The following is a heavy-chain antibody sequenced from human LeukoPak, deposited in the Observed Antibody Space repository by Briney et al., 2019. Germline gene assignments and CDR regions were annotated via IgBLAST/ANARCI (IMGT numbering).Heavy chain of an antibody. CDR3: ARDQLSGYNTRGAFDI. V-gene: IGHV1-46*01. J-gene: IGHJ3*02. D-gene: IGHD3-22*01. Sequence: ASVKVSCKASGYTFTSYYMHWVRQAPGQGLEWMGIINPSGGSTSYAQKFQGRVTMTRDTSTSTVYMELSSLRSEDTAVYYCARDQLSGYNTRGAFDIWGQGTMVTVSS. CDR1: GYTFTSYY. CDR2: INPSGGST.